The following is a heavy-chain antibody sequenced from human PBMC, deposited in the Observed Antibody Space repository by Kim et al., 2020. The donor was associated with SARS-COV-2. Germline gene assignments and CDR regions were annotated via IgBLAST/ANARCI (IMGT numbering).Heavy chain of an antibody. V-gene: IGHV1-3*01. Sequence: SQKFQGRVTITRDTSASTAYMELSSLRSEDTAVYYCARVWYQLHNNSFDPWGQGTLVTVSS. D-gene: IGHD2-2*01. CDR3: ARVWYQLHNNSFDP. J-gene: IGHJ5*02.